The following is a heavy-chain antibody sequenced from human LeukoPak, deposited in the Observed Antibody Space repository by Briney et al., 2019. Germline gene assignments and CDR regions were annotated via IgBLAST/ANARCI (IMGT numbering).Heavy chain of an antibody. J-gene: IGHJ4*02. V-gene: IGHV4-61*02. CDR1: GGSVSSGSYY. CDR3: ARDRHKLVDIVAGILDY. D-gene: IGHD5-12*01. CDR2: IYTSGST. Sequence: SETLSLTCTVSGGSVSSGSYYWSWIRQPAGKGLECIGRIYTSGSTNYNPSLKSRVTISVDTSKNQFFLKLSSVTAADTAVYYCARDRHKLVDIVAGILDYWGQGTLVTVSS.